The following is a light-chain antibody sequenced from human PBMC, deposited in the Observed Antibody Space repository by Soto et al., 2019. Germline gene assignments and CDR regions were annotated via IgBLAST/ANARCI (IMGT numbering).Light chain of an antibody. CDR1: QSISSW. CDR2: KAS. J-gene: IGKJ1*01. V-gene: IGKV1-5*03. Sequence: DIQMTQSPSTLSASVGDRVTITCRASQSISSWLAWYQQKPGKAPKLLIYKASGLETGVPSRFSGSGSGTDFTLTISSLHPDDFATYYCQQYNSYSPTFGQGTKVDIK. CDR3: QQYNSYSPT.